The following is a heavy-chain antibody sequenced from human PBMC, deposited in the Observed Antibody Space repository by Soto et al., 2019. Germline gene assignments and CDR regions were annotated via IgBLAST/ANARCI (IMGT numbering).Heavy chain of an antibody. Sequence: SETLSLTCTVSGGSISSGGYYWSWIRQHPGKGLEWIGYIYYSGSTYYNPSLKSRVTISVDTSKNQFSLKLSSVTAADTAVYYCARYYDSSGYYYYFDDWGQGTPVTVSS. CDR3: ARYYDSSGYYYYFDD. J-gene: IGHJ4*02. D-gene: IGHD3-22*01. V-gene: IGHV4-31*03. CDR1: GGSISSGGYY. CDR2: IYYSGST.